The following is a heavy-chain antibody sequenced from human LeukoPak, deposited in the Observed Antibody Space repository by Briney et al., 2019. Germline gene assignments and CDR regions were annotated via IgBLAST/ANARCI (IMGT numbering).Heavy chain of an antibody. CDR1: GGTFSSYA. Sequence: GASVKVSCKASGGTFSSYAISWVRQAPGQGLEWMGRIIPIFGTANYAQKFQGRVTITTDEFTSTAYMELSSLRSEDTAVYYCAGSSGYYYYGDYWGQGTLVTVSS. V-gene: IGHV1-69*05. J-gene: IGHJ4*02. CDR2: IIPIFGTA. CDR3: AGSSGYYYYGDY. D-gene: IGHD3-22*01.